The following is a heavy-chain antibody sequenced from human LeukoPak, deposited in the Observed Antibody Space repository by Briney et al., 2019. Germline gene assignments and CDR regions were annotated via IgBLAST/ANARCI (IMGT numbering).Heavy chain of an antibody. CDR1: VFTFSSYG. CDR2: IWSDGSKK. CDR3: ARGSGSFSGGFDY. J-gene: IGHJ4*02. Sequence: GGSLRLSCAASVFTFSSYGMHWVRQTPGKGLEWVAIIWSDGSKKYYADSVKGRFTISRDNSTNTLYLQMDSLRAEDTAVYYCARGSGSFSGGFDYWGQGTLVTVSS. V-gene: IGHV3-33*08. D-gene: IGHD1-26*01.